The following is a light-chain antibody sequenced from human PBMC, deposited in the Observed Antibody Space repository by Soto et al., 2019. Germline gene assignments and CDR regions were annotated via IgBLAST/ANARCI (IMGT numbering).Light chain of an antibody. Sequence: IQLTQSPSSLSASVGDTVTVTCRASQTISNFLNWYQHKPGKGPKLLIYAASSLLSGVSSRFSASGSGTDFTLTISSLRPEDFATYYCQQSYRTPYTFGQGTKLEI. CDR3: QQSYRTPYT. J-gene: IGKJ2*01. V-gene: IGKV1-39*01. CDR2: AAS. CDR1: QTISNF.